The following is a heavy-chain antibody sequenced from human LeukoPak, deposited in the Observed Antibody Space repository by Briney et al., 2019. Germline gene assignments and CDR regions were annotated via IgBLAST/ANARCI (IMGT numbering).Heavy chain of an antibody. CDR1: GFTFCTYW. D-gene: IGHD4-23*01. J-gene: IGHJ5*02. CDR3: VRDGGNYWFDP. CDR2: ISSDGTNT. V-gene: IGHV3-74*01. Sequence: GKSLRLSCAASGFTFCTYWMHWVRQAPGKGLVWVSRISSDGTNTGYADSVKGRFTISRDNAKNTVYLQMNSLRAEDTAVYYCVRDGGNYWFDPWGQGTLVTVSS.